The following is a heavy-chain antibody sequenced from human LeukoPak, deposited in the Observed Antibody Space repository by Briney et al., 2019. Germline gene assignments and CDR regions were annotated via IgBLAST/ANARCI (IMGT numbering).Heavy chain of an antibody. V-gene: IGHV1-18*01. J-gene: IGHJ3*02. CDR1: GYTFTSYG. Sequence: ASVKVSCKASGYTFTSYGISWVRQAPGQGLEWMGWISAYNGNTNYAQKLQGRVTMTTDTSTSTAYMELRSLRSDDTAVYYCARDRDSSGYYLDAFDIWGQGTMVTVSS. CDR2: ISAYNGNT. D-gene: IGHD3-22*01. CDR3: ARDRDSSGYYLDAFDI.